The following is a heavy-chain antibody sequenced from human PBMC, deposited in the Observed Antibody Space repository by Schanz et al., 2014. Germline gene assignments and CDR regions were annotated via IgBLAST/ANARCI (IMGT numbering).Heavy chain of an antibody. V-gene: IGHV3-11*04. Sequence: VQLVESGGGLVQPGGSLRLSCAVSGFTVSDHYMDWVRQAPGKGLEWVSYICSRRTVKYADSVKGRFTISRDNAKNSLYLQMNSLTAEDTAVYFCAKGRGGTSSEGLDQYYGMDVWGQGTTVTVSS. J-gene: IGHJ6*02. CDR3: AKGRGGTSSEGLDQYYGMDV. D-gene: IGHD6-6*01. CDR1: GFTVSDHY. CDR2: ICSRRTV.